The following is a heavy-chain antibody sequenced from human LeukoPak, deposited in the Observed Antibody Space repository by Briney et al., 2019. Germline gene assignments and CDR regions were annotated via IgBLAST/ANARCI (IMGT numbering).Heavy chain of an antibody. J-gene: IGHJ4*02. D-gene: IGHD5-12*01. CDR1: GFTFSGSA. V-gene: IGHV3-73*01. CDR2: SRSNANSYAT. CDR3: TRHKPNNGYGSFDY. Sequence: GGSLRLSCAASGFTFSGSAMHWGRQAPGEGREGVGRSRSNANSYATAYAASVKGRFTISRDKSKNMANLQMNSLKTEDTAVYYCTRHKPNNGYGSFDYWGQGTLVTVSS.